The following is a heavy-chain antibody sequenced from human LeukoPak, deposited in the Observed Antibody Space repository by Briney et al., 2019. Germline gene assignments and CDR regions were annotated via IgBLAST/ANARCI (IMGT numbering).Heavy chain of an antibody. Sequence: GASVKVSCKASGYTFTSYGISWVRQAPGQGLEWMGWISAYNGNTNYAQKLQGRVTMTTDTSTSTAYMELRSLRSDDTAVYYCARDITLYYDFWSGPKTGFDYWGQGTLVTVSS. J-gene: IGHJ4*02. CDR2: ISAYNGNT. V-gene: IGHV1-18*01. CDR3: ARDITLYYDFWSGPKTGFDY. CDR1: GYTFTSYG. D-gene: IGHD3-3*01.